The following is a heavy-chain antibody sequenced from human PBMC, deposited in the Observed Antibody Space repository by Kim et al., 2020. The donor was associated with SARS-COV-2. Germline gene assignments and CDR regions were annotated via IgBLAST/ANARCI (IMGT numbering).Heavy chain of an antibody. CDR3: ARAIAAAGTRWYFDL. CDR1: GFTFSSYS. CDR2: ISSSSSYI. D-gene: IGHD6-13*01. J-gene: IGHJ2*01. Sequence: GGSLRLSCAASGFTFSSYSMNWVRQAPGKGLEWVSSISSSSSYIYYADSVKGRFTISRDNAKNSLYLQMNSLRAEDTAVYYCARAIAAAGTRWYFDLWGRGTLVTVSS. V-gene: IGHV3-21*01.